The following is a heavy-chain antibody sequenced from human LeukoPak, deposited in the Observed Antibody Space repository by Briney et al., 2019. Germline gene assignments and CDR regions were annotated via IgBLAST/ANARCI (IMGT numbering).Heavy chain of an antibody. CDR3: ARYDYSNYDYYYYGMDV. D-gene: IGHD4-11*01. V-gene: IGHV1-18*01. J-gene: IGHJ6*02. Sequence: ASVKVSCKASGYTFTSYGIIWVRQAPGQGLEWMGWISPYNGNTNYAQKLQGRVTMTTDTSTSTAYMELSSLRSEDTAVYYCARYDYSNYDYYYYGMDVWGQGTTVTVSS. CDR2: ISPYNGNT. CDR1: GYTFTSYG.